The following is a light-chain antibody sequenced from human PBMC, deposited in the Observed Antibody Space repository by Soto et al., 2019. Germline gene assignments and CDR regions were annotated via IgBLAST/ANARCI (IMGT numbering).Light chain of an antibody. V-gene: IGKV3-15*01. CDR1: QSVSIN. J-gene: IGKJ2*02. Sequence: EIVMTQSPATLSVSPGERATLSYRASQSVSINLAWYQQKPGQAPRLLIYGASTRATGIPARFSGSVSGTEFTLTISSLQSEDFAVYYCQQYNNWPPCTFGQGTKVDIK. CDR2: GAS. CDR3: QQYNNWPPCT.